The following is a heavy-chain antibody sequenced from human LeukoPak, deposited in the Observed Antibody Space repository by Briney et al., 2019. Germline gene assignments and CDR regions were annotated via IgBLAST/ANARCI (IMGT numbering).Heavy chain of an antibody. CDR3: ALKRKIGVHSDY. CDR2: ISGSGGST. D-gene: IGHD3-16*01. Sequence: GGSLRLSCAASGFTFSSNGMSWVRQAPGKGLEWVSAISGSGGSTYYADSVKGRFTISRDNSKNTLYLQMNSLRAEDTAVYYCALKRKIGVHSDYWGQGTLVTVSS. J-gene: IGHJ4*02. CDR1: GFTFSSNG. V-gene: IGHV3-23*01.